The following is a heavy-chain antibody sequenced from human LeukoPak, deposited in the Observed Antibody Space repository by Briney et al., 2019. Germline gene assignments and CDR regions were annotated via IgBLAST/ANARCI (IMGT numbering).Heavy chain of an antibody. CDR3: ASSSGYYTEVYVF. Sequence: GASVKVSCKASGYSFTSYYMHWVRQAPGQGLEWMRMINPTGGSTDYAQKFQGRVTMTRDMSTSTVYMELSGLRSEDTAVYYCASSSGYYTEVYVFWGQGTLVTVSS. CDR2: INPTGGST. V-gene: IGHV1-46*01. J-gene: IGHJ4*02. CDR1: GYSFTSYY. D-gene: IGHD3-22*01.